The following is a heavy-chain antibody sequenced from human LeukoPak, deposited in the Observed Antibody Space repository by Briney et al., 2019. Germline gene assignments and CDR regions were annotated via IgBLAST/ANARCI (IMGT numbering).Heavy chain of an antibody. CDR3: ARDHYSNYYYYYMDV. CDR2: INPNSGGT. V-gene: IGHV1-2*02. CDR1: GYTFTGYY. Sequence: ASVKVSCKASGYTFTGYYIHRVRQAPGQGLEWMGWINPNSGGTIYAQKFQGRVTMTRDTSISTAYMELSRLSSDDTAVYYCARDHYSNYYYYYMDVWGKGTTVTVSS. J-gene: IGHJ6*03. D-gene: IGHD4-11*01.